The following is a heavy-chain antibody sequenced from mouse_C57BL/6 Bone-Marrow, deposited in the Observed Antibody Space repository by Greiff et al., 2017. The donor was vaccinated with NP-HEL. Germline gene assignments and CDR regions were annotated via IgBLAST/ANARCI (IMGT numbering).Heavy chain of an antibody. CDR2: FYPGSGSI. J-gene: IGHJ3*01. CDR3: ARHDQIYYGYDGFAY. D-gene: IGHD2-2*01. V-gene: IGHV1-62-2*01. Sequence: QVHVKQSGAELVKPGASVKLSCKASGYTFTEYTIHWVKQRSGQGLEWIGWFYPGSGSIKYNEKFKDKATLTADKSSSTVYMELSRLTSEDSAVYFCARHDQIYYGYDGFAYWGQGTLVTVSA. CDR1: GYTFTEYT.